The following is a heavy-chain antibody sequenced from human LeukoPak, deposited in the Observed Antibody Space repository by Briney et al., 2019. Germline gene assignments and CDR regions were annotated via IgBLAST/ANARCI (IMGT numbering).Heavy chain of an antibody. J-gene: IGHJ3*02. CDR3: ARDWAAAAILFAFDI. Sequence: GGSLRLSCAASGLTFSSYAMHWVRQAPGKGLEWVAVISYDGSNKYYADSVKGRFTISRDNSKNTLYLQMNSLRAEDTAVYYCARDWAAAAILFAFDIWGQGTMVTVSS. D-gene: IGHD2-2*01. V-gene: IGHV3-30-3*01. CDR1: GLTFSSYA. CDR2: ISYDGSNK.